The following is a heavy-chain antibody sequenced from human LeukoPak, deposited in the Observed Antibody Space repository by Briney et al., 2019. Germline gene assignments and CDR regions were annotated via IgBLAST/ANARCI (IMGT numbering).Heavy chain of an antibody. CDR1: GYTFTSYD. D-gene: IGHD4-23*01. J-gene: IGHJ6*02. CDR2: MNPNSGNT. CDR3: ARDPSGGNSRDYYGMDV. V-gene: IGHV1-8*01. Sequence: ASVKVSCKASGYTFTSYDINWVRQATGQGLEWMGWMNPNSGNTGYAQKFQGRVTMTRNTSISTAYMELSSLRAEDTAVYYCARDPSGGNSRDYYGMDVWGQGTTVTVSS.